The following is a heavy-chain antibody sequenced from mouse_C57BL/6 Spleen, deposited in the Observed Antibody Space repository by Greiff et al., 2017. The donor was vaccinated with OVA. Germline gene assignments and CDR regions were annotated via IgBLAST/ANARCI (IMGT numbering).Heavy chain of an antibody. CDR1: GFSLTSSG. V-gene: IGHV2-5*01. J-gene: IGHJ4*01. Sequence: QVQLQQSGPGLVQPSQSLSITCTVSGFSLTSSGVHWVRPSPGKGLEGLGVIWRGGSTDYNAAFMSRLSITKDNSKSQVFFKMNSLQADDTAIYYCAKKAYYSNYGGMDYWGQGTSVTVSS. D-gene: IGHD2-5*01. CDR3: AKKAYYSNYGGMDY. CDR2: IWRGGST.